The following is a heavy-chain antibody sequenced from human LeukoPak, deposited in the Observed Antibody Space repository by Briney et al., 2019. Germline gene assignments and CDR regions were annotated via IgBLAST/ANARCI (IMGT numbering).Heavy chain of an antibody. V-gene: IGHV1-8*01. CDR2: MNPNSGNT. J-gene: IGHJ4*02. D-gene: IGHD6-19*01. CDR1: GYTFTSYD. CDR3: ATFDSSGWFYFDY. Sequence: ASVKVSCKASGYTFTSYDINWVRQATGQGLEWMGWMNPNSGNTGYAQRFQGRVTMTRNTSINTAYMELSSLRSEDTAVYYCATFDSSGWFYFDYWGQGTLVTASS.